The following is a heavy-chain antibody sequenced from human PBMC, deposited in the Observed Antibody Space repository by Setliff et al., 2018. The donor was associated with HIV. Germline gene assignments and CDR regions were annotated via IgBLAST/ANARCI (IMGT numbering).Heavy chain of an antibody. V-gene: IGHV1-24*01. CDR3: ARDVYFTFSGEVIRHYLDV. D-gene: IGHD3-3*01. Sequence: ASVKVSCKISGYTLTELSIHWVRQAPGKGLEWMANFDPEDGEAFYAQKFQSRVTITADESTSTVHMELSSLTSEDTAVYYCARDVYFTFSGEVIRHYLDVWGKGTTVTVSS. CDR2: FDPEDGEA. J-gene: IGHJ6*03. CDR1: GYTLTELS.